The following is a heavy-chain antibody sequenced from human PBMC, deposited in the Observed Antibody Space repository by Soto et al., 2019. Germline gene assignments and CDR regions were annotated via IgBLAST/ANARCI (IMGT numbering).Heavy chain of an antibody. J-gene: IGHJ2*01. Sequence: SETLSLTCTVSGGSISSSSYYWGWIRQPPGKGLEWIGSIYHSGSTYYNPSLKSRVTISVDRSKNQFSLKLSSVTAADTAVYYCARAEVGIAAAKTHFDLWGRGTLVTVSS. CDR1: GGSISSSSYY. D-gene: IGHD6-13*01. CDR2: IYHSGST. CDR3: ARAEVGIAAAKTHFDL. V-gene: IGHV4-39*07.